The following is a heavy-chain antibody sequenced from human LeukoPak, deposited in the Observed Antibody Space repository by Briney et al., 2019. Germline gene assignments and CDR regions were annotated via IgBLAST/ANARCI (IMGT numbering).Heavy chain of an antibody. D-gene: IGHD2-2*01. CDR2: INPNSGGT. Sequence: ASVKVSCKASGCTFTGYYMHWVRQAPGQGLEWMGWINPNSGGTNYAQKFQGWVTMTRDTSISTAYMELSRLRSDDTAVYYCATVNCSSTSCYVGGFDYWGQGTLVTVSS. V-gene: IGHV1-2*04. CDR3: ATVNCSSTSCYVGGFDY. J-gene: IGHJ4*02. CDR1: GCTFTGYY.